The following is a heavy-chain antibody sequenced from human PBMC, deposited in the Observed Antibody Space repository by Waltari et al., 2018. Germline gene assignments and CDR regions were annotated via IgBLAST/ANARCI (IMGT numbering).Heavy chain of an antibody. Sequence: RQAPGKGLEWVAGVSYDGRNKFYGGSMKGRFTISRDNSKNTVFLQMNSLSAEDSAVYFCARELPASAVVALDLWGQGTMVTVSS. CDR3: ARELPASAVVALDL. J-gene: IGHJ3*01. V-gene: IGHV3-30*03. CDR2: VSYDGRNK. D-gene: IGHD2-21*01.